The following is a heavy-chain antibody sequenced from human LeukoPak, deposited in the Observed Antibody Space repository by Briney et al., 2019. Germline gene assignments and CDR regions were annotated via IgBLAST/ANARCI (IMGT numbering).Heavy chain of an antibody. Sequence: GGSLRLSCAASGFTFSSYWMSWVRQAPGKGLEWVANIKQDGSEKYYVDSVKGRFTISRDNAKNSLYLQMNSLRAEDTAVYYCASAHDAYDYPFDYWGQGTLVTVSS. CDR3: ASAHDAYDYPFDY. V-gene: IGHV3-7*01. J-gene: IGHJ4*02. D-gene: IGHD3-16*01. CDR2: IKQDGSEK. CDR1: GFTFSSYW.